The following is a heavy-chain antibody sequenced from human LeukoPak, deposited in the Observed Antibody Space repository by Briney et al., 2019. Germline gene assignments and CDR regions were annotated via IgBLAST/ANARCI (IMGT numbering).Heavy chain of an antibody. CDR1: GFIFSSYW. J-gene: IGHJ4*02. V-gene: IGHV3-74*01. CDR3: VRAYDY. CDR2: INGDGSNT. Sequence: GGSLRLSCAASGFIFSSYWMHWGRQAPGKGLVWVSRINGDGSNTGYADSVKGRFTISRDNAKNTLYLQMDSLKAEDAAVYFCVRAYDYWGQGTLVTVSS.